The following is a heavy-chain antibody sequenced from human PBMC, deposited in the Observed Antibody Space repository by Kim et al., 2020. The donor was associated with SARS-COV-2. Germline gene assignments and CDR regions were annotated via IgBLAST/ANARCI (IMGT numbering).Heavy chain of an antibody. V-gene: IGHV4-39*01. CDR1: GGSISSSSYY. D-gene: IGHD2-15*01. J-gene: IGHJ3*02. Sequence: SETLSLTCTVSGGSISSSSYYWGWIRQPPGKGLEWIGSIYYSGSTYYNPSLKSRVTISVDTSKNQFSLKLSSVTAADTAVYYCARRYCSGGSCRFAFDIWGQGTMVTVSS. CDR2: IYYSGST. CDR3: ARRYCSGGSCRFAFDI.